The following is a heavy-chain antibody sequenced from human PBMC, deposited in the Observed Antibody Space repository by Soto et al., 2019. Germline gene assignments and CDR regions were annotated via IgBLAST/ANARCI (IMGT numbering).Heavy chain of an antibody. J-gene: IGHJ5*02. CDR3: ARRWEYYYDSSGYQNWFDP. Sequence: SETLSLTCTFSGGSISSSNYYWGWIRQSPGKGLEWIGSIYYSGSTNYNPSLKSRVTISVDKSKNQFSLKLSSVTAADTAVYYCARRWEYYYDSSGYQNWFDPWGQGTLVTVSS. CDR2: IYYSGST. V-gene: IGHV4-39*01. CDR1: GGSISSSNYY. D-gene: IGHD3-22*01.